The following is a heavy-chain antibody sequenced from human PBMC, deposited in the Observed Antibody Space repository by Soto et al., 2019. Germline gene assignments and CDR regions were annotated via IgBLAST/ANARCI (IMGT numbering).Heavy chain of an antibody. V-gene: IGHV1-18*01. CDR1: GYTFTSYG. D-gene: IGHD3-3*01. Sequence: QVPLVQSGAEVKKPGASVKVSCQASGYTFTSYGISWVRQAPGQGLEWMGWISAYNGNTNYAQKLQGRVTMTTDTSTSTAYMELRSLRSDDTAVYYCARDPHYDFWSGYVLGTTGYYYYMDVWGKGTTVTVSS. J-gene: IGHJ6*03. CDR3: ARDPHYDFWSGYVLGTTGYYYYMDV. CDR2: ISAYNGNT.